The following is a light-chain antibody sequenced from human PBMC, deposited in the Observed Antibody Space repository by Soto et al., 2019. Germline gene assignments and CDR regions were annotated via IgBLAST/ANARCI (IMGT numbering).Light chain of an antibody. Sequence: EIVMTQSPATLSVSPGERATLSCRASQSVSSNLAWYQQKPGQAPRLLIYGASTRATGIAARFSGSGSGTEFTLTISSLQSEDFGVYYCQQYDNWSHTFGQGTKLEIK. J-gene: IGKJ2*01. CDR3: QQYDNWSHT. V-gene: IGKV3-15*01. CDR2: GAS. CDR1: QSVSSN.